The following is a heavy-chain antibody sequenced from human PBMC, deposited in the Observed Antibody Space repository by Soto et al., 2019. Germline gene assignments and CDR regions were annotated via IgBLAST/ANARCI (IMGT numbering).Heavy chain of an antibody. D-gene: IGHD7-27*01. CDR1: GYTFTSYG. J-gene: IGHJ6*02. CDR3: ARDSVGGEPYYYYGMDV. CDR2: ISAYNGNT. Sequence: QVQLVQSGAEVKKSGASVKVSCKASGYTFTSYGISWVRQAPGQGLEWMGWISAYNGNTNYAQKLQGRVTMTTDTSTSTAYMELRSLRSDDTAVYYCARDSVGGEPYYYYGMDVWGQGTTVTVSS. V-gene: IGHV1-18*04.